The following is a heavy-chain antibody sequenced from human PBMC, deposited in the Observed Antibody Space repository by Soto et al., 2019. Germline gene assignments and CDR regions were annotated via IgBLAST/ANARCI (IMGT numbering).Heavy chain of an antibody. V-gene: IGHV3-23*01. CDR3: AKDLGMGELLGCDY. Sequence: VGSLRLSCAASGFTFSSYAMSWVRQAPGKGLEWVSAISGSGGSTYYADSVKGRFTISRDNSKNTLYLQMNSLRAEDTAVYYCAKDLGMGELLGCDYWGQGTLVTVSS. D-gene: IGHD1-26*01. CDR1: GFTFSSYA. CDR2: ISGSGGST. J-gene: IGHJ4*02.